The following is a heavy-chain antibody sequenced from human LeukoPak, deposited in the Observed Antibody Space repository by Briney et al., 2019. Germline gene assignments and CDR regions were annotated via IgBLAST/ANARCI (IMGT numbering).Heavy chain of an antibody. CDR1: GGSISSGDYY. CDR2: IYYSGST. J-gene: IGHJ4*02. V-gene: IGHV4-30-4*01. D-gene: IGHD6-13*01. Sequence: SETLSLTCTVSGGSISSGDYYWSWIRQPPGKGLEWIGYIYYSGSTYYNPSLKSRVTISVDTSKNQFSLKLSSVTAADTAVYYCARLTSSSSGSSFDCWGQGTLVTVSS. CDR3: ARLTSSSSGSSFDC.